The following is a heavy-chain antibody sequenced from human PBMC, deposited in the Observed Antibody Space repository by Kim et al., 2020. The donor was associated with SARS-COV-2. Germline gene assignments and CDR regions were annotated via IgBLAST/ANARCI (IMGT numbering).Heavy chain of an antibody. V-gene: IGHV1-18*01. Sequence: ASVKVSCKASGYTFTSYGISWVRQAPGQGLEWMGWISAYNGNTNYAQKLQGRVTMTTDTSTSTAYMELRSLRSDDTAVYYCARDHLLDIVVVPAAFEVDYWGQGTLVTVSS. D-gene: IGHD2-2*01. J-gene: IGHJ4*02. CDR3: ARDHLLDIVVVPAAFEVDY. CDR1: GYTFTSYG. CDR2: ISAYNGNT.